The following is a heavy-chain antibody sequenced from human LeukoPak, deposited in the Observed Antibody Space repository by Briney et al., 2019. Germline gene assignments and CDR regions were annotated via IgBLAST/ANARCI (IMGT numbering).Heavy chain of an antibody. CDR3: ARVNFGSGWINWFDP. CDR1: GYTFTSYG. CDR2: ISAYNGNT. Sequence: ASVKFSCKASGYTFTSYGISWVRQAPGQGLEWMGWISAYNGNTNYAQKLQGRVTMTTDTSTSTAYMELRSLRSDDTAVYYCARVNFGSGWINWFDPWGQGTLVTVSS. V-gene: IGHV1-18*01. D-gene: IGHD6-19*01. J-gene: IGHJ5*02.